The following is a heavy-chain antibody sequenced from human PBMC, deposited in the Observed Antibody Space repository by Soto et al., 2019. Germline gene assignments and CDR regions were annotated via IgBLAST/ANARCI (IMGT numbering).Heavy chain of an antibody. D-gene: IGHD1-26*01. CDR1: GFTFTSSA. Sequence: SVKFSCKASGFTFTSSAVQWVRQARGQRLEWIGWIVVGSGNTNYAQKFQERVTITRDMSTSTAYMELSSLRSEDTAVYYCAAAGVGATDDSFDYWGQGTLVTVSS. CDR2: IVVGSGNT. J-gene: IGHJ4*02. V-gene: IGHV1-58*01. CDR3: AAAGVGATDDSFDY.